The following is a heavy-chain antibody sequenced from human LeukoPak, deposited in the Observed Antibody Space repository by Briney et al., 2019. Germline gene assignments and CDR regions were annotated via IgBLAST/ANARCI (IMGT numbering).Heavy chain of an antibody. CDR1: GFTFSSYG. D-gene: IGHD3-10*01. Sequence: GGSLRLSCAASGFTFSSYGMHWVRQAPGKGLEWVAVISYDGSNKYYADSVKGRFTISRDNSKNTLYLQMNSLRAEDTTVYYCAKDGRSLLWFGESQDAFDIWGQGTMVTVSS. CDR2: ISYDGSNK. CDR3: AKDGRSLLWFGESQDAFDI. J-gene: IGHJ3*02. V-gene: IGHV3-30*18.